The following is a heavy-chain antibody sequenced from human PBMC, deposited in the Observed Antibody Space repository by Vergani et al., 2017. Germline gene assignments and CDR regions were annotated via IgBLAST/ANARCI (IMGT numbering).Heavy chain of an antibody. D-gene: IGHD2-8*01. J-gene: IGHJ3*02. CDR2: ISSSGSTI. CDR1: GFTFSSYE. CDR3: AREMTYATFDI. Sequence: EVQLVESGGGLVQPGGSLRLSCAASGFTFSSYEMNWVRQAPGKGLEWVSYISSSGSTIYYADSVKGRFTISRDNAKNSLYLQMNSLRAEDTAVYFCAREMTYATFDIWGQGTMVTVSA. V-gene: IGHV3-48*03.